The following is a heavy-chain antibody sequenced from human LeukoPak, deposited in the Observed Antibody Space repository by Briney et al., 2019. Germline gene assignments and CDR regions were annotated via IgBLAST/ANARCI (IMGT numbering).Heavy chain of an antibody. D-gene: IGHD4-11*01. CDR2: INYSGGT. CDR1: GYSIRSGYQ. V-gene: IGHV4-38-2*01. Sequence: SETLSLTCSVSGYSIRSGYQWGWIRQAPGKGLEWIGSINYSGGTYDNPSLKSRVTISIDTSKNQIFLKLRSTTAADTAHYYCARAEINDYNRYWGQGILVIVSS. J-gene: IGHJ4*02. CDR3: ARAEINDYNRY.